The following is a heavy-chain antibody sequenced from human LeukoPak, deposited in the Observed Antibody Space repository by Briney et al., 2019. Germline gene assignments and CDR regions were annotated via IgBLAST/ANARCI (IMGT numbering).Heavy chain of an antibody. CDR3: ARNYYGSGSYYMGNWFDP. J-gene: IGHJ5*02. D-gene: IGHD3-10*01. V-gene: IGHV4-59*01. CDR1: GGSISSYY. CDR2: IYYSGST. Sequence: SETLSLTCTVSGGSISSYYWSWIRQPPGKGLEWIGYIYYSGSTNYNPSLKSQVTISVDTSKNQFSLKLSSVTAADTAVYYCARNYYGSGSYYMGNWFDPWGQGTLVTVSS.